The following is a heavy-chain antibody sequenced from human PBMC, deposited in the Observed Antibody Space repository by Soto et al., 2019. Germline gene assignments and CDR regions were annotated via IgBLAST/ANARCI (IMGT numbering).Heavy chain of an antibody. D-gene: IGHD6-13*01. V-gene: IGHV1-8*01. Sequence: QVQLVQSGAEVKKPGASVKVSCKASGYTFTSYDINWVRQATGQGLEWMGWMNPNSGNKGHAQKFQASVTMTRNPSISTVYMELSSLRSEDTAVYFCALGRYCISWYYCFDFLGQGTLVTVSS. CDR1: GYTFTSYD. J-gene: IGHJ4*02. CDR2: MNPNSGNK. CDR3: ALGRYCISWYYCFDF.